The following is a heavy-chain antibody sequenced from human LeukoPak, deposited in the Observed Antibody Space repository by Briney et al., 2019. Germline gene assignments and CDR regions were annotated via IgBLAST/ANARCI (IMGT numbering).Heavy chain of an antibody. CDR2: IYYSGST. CDR3: ARDLSSSAAQFYYYYYYMDV. Sequence: SSETLSLTCTVSGGSISSSSYYWGWIRQPPGKGLEWIGSIYYSGSTYYNPSLKSRVTISVDTSKNQFSLKLSSVTAADTAVYYCARDLSSSAAQFYYYYYYMDVWSKGTTVTVSS. V-gene: IGHV4-39*07. D-gene: IGHD6-13*01. CDR1: GGSISSSSYY. J-gene: IGHJ6*03.